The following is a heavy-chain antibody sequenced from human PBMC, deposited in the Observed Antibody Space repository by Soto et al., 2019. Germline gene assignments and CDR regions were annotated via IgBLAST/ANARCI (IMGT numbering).Heavy chain of an antibody. CDR1: GYTFSSYG. Sequence: ASVKGSCKTSGYTFSSYGIVWVRQAPGQGLEWMGWISTYNVDTKYADKFQGRLTMSSDTSTTTAFMELRRLRSDDTAVYYCVRGGFAYGYLDYWGQGTLLTVSS. D-gene: IGHD5-18*01. CDR2: ISTYNVDT. CDR3: VRGGFAYGYLDY. J-gene: IGHJ4*02. V-gene: IGHV1-18*01.